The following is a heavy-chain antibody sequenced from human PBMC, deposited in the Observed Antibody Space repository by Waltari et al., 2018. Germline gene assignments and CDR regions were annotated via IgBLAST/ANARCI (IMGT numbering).Heavy chain of an antibody. D-gene: IGHD6-19*01. CDR3: ARTPLYSSGWYVYXDY. Sequence: EVQLVESGGGLIQPGGPLRLSCAASGLAVSSTYMSWVRHAPGKGLEWVSVIYSGGSTYYADPVKGRFTISRDNSKNTLYLQMNSLRAEDTAVYYCARTPLYSSGWYVYXDYWXX. V-gene: IGHV3-53*01. CDR1: GLAVSSTY. CDR2: IYSGGST. J-gene: IGHJ4*02.